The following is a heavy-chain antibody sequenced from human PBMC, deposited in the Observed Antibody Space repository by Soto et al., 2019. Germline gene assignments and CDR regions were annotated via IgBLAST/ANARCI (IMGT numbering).Heavy chain of an antibody. J-gene: IGHJ1*01. V-gene: IGHV3-48*02. Sequence: EVQLVESGGGLVKPGGSPRLSCAASGFTFSDDSMNWVRQAPGKRLEWLTYIGTSSNNTFYTDSVKGRFTISRDNAKNSLSLQMNSLRDEDTAVYFCARDEGWQLVDWRKGNLVTVSS. CDR2: IGTSSNNT. CDR3: ARDEGWQLVD. D-gene: IGHD1-26*01. CDR1: GFTFSDDS.